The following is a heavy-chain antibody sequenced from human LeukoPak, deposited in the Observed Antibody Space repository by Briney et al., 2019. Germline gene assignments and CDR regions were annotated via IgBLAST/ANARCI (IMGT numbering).Heavy chain of an antibody. J-gene: IGHJ4*02. CDR3: ARGDGDYFDY. Sequence: GASVKVSCRASGYTFTTYTIHWVRQAPGQGIEWMGIINPSGGSTSYAQKFQGRVTMTRDTSTSTVYMELSSLRSEDTAVYYCARGDGDYFDYWGQGTLVTVSS. CDR2: INPSGGST. D-gene: IGHD2-21*02. CDR1: GYTFTTYT. V-gene: IGHV1-46*01.